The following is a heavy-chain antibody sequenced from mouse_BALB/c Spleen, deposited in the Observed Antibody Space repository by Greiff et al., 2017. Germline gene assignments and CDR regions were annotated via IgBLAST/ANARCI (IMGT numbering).Heavy chain of an antibody. CDR1: GYSITSDYA. CDR2: ISYSGST. V-gene: IGHV3-2*02. J-gene: IGHJ2*01. CDR3: ARGYYDYDGVYFDY. D-gene: IGHD2-4*01. Sequence: EVQLVESGPGLVKPSQSLSLTCTVTGYSITSDYAWNWIRQFPGNKLEWMGYISYSGSTSYNPSLKSRISITRDTSKNQFFLQLNSVTTEDTATYYCARGYYDYDGVYFDYWGQGTTLTVSS.